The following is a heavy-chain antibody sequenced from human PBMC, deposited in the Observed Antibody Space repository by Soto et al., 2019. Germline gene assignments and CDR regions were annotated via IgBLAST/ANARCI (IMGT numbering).Heavy chain of an antibody. J-gene: IGHJ3*02. CDR3: AKDPAKAYCIGGSCYPASDAIHI. Sequence: GGSLRLSCAASGFTFSSYAMSWVRQAPGKGLEWVSAISGSGGSTYYADSVKGRFTISRDNSKNTLYLQMNSLRAEDTAVYYCAKDPAKAYCIGGSCYPASDAIHIWGQAIMVS. V-gene: IGHV3-23*01. CDR1: GFTFSSYA. D-gene: IGHD2-15*01. CDR2: ISGSGGST.